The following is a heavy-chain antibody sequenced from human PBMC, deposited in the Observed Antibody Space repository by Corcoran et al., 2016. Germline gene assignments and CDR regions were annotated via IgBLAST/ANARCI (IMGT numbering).Heavy chain of an antibody. CDR3: ARLTYSGGWYPRDD. CDR1: GFSLSNARMG. V-gene: IGHV2-26*01. Sequence: QVTLKESGPVLVKPTETLTLTCTVSGFSLSNARMGVSWIRQPPGKALEWLAHIFSNDEKSYSTSLKSRLTISKDTSKSQVVLTMTNMDPVDTATYYYARLTYSGGWYPRDDWGQGTRVTVSS. J-gene: IGHJ4*02. D-gene: IGHD6-19*01. CDR2: IFSNDEK.